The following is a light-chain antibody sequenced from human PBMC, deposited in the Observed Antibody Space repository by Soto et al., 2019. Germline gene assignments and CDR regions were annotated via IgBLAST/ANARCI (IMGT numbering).Light chain of an antibody. CDR1: QSISSW. Sequence: DIQMTQSPSTLSASVGDRVTITCRASQSISSWLAWYQQKPGKAPKLMIFDAYSLESGTPSRFRGRRSGTQFTLTINGLQPDDFATYYCQQYDNYKPLTFGGGTKVDIK. V-gene: IGKV1-5*01. J-gene: IGKJ4*01. CDR3: QQYDNYKPLT. CDR2: DAY.